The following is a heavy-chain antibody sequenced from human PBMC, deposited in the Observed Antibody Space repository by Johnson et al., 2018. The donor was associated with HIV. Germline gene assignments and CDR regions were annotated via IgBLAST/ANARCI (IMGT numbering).Heavy chain of an antibody. CDR3: ARDGGKDYGGYVGGGALDI. CDR2: ISYDGSNK. V-gene: IGHV3-30-3*01. CDR1: GFTFSSYA. Sequence: QVQLVESGGGVVQPGRSLRLSCAASGFTFSSYAMHWVRQAPGKGLEWVAVISYDGSNKYYADSVKGRFTISRANSKNTLDLQMNSRRAENTAVYYCARDGGKDYGGYVGGGALDIWGQGTMVTVSS. J-gene: IGHJ3*02. D-gene: IGHD4-17*01.